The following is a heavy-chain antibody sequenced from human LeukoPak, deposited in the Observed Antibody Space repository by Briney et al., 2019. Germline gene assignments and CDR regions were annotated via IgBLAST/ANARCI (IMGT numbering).Heavy chain of an antibody. D-gene: IGHD2-8*02. Sequence: GGSLRLSCGASGFDFNNYWMSWVRQAPGKGLEWVANIKQDGSEKYYVDSVKGRFTISRDNVDNVVYLEMNSLGAEDTATYYCARVAVSGPTGWFDSWGQGTLVIVSS. V-gene: IGHV3-7*01. J-gene: IGHJ5*01. CDR2: IKQDGSEK. CDR3: ARVAVSGPTGWFDS. CDR1: GFDFNNYW.